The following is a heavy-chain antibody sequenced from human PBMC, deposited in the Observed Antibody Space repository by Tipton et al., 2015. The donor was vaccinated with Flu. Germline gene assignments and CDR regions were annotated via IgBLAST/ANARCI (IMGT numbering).Heavy chain of an antibody. J-gene: IGHJ3*01. Sequence: SLRLSCAASGFTVSSNYMSWVRQAPGKGLEWVSVIYSGGSTYYADSVKGRFTISRDNFKNTLYLQMNSLRAEDTAVYYCAGDITMIGSAFDVWGQGTMVTVSS. CDR3: AGDITMIGSAFDV. D-gene: IGHD3-10*02. V-gene: IGHV3-66*02. CDR1: GFTVSSNY. CDR2: IYSGGST.